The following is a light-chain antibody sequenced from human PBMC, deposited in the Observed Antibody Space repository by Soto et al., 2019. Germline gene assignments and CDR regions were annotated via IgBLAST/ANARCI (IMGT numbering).Light chain of an antibody. CDR2: GAS. J-gene: IGKJ1*01. CDR1: QAINNN. CDR3: QQYNNWPQT. Sequence: VMTQAPATLSVSPGEGATRSCRASQAINNNVAWYQPKDGQGPRLVIYGASTRATGIPARFSGSGSGAEFTLTISSLQSEDFAEYHCQQYNNWPQTFGQGTKVDIK. V-gene: IGKV3-15*01.